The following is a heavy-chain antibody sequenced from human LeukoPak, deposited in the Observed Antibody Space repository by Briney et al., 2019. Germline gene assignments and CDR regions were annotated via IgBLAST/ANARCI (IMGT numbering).Heavy chain of an antibody. CDR2: INPNSGDT. J-gene: IGHJ4*02. CDR3: ARAQYYYPHHYYVY. D-gene: IGHD3-10*01. V-gene: IGHV1-2*02. Sequence: ASVKVSCKASGYTFTGYFMNWVRQAPGQGLEWMGWINPNSGDTTYAQKFQGRVTMTRDTSTNTAYMELSRLRADDTAVYYCARAQYYYPHHYYVYWGQGTLVTVSS. CDR1: GYTFTGYF.